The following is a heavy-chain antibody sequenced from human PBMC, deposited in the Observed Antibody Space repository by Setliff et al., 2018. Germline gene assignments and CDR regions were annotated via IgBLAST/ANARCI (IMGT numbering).Heavy chain of an antibody. CDR3: ARAPSVELVTIRTNSWFTY. J-gene: IGHJ4*02. D-gene: IGHD5-18*01. CDR1: GYTFTSHY. CDR2: INPSSGRT. Sequence: ASVKVSCKASGYTFTSHYMHWVRQAPGLGLEWMGTINPSSGRTSYAQKFQGRVTMTRDTSTSTAYMELRSLRSDDTAFYYCARAPSVELVTIRTNSWFTYWGQGTLVTVSS. V-gene: IGHV1-46*01.